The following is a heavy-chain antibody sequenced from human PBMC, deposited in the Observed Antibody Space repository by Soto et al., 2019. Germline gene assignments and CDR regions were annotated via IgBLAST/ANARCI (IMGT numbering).Heavy chain of an antibody. Sequence: PGGSLRLSCVVSGFTFSDYAMSWIRQAPGKGLEWVSYISSSGSTIYYADSVKGRFTISRDNAKNSLYLQMNSLRAEDTAVYYCARGRSSSVYFDYWGQGTPVTVSS. V-gene: IGHV3-11*01. D-gene: IGHD6-6*01. CDR1: GFTFSDYA. CDR2: ISSSGSTI. J-gene: IGHJ4*02. CDR3: ARGRSSSVYFDY.